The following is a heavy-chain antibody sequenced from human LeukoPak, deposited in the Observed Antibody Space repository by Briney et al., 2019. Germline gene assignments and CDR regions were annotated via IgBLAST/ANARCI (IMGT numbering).Heavy chain of an antibody. CDR2: IYYSGST. V-gene: IGHV4-59*01. J-gene: IGHJ4*02. CDR1: GGSISSYY. D-gene: IGHD3-9*01. CDR3: ARGVLRYFDWPYYFDY. Sequence: SETLSLTCTVSGGSISSYYWSWIRQPPGKGLEWIGYIYYSGSTNYNPSLKSRVTISVDTSKNQFPLKLSSVTAADTAVYYCARGVLRYFDWPYYFDYWGQGTLATVSS.